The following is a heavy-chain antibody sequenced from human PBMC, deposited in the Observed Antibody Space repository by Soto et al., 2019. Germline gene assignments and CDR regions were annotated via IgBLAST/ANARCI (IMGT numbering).Heavy chain of an antibody. Sequence: LTCTVSGGSISSSSYYWGWIRQPPGKGLEWIGSIYYSGSTYYNPSLKSRVTISVDTSKNQFSLKLSSVTAADTAVYYCARTADYDDIWGSHRPHYYMDVWGKGTTVTVSS. CDR1: GGSISSSSYY. CDR3: ARTADYDDIWGSHRPHYYMDV. J-gene: IGHJ6*03. D-gene: IGHD3-16*02. CDR2: IYYSGST. V-gene: IGHV4-39*01.